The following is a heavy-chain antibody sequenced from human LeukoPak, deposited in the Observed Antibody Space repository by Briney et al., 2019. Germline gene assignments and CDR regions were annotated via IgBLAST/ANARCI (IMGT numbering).Heavy chain of an antibody. CDR1: GGTFSSYA. D-gene: IGHD4-23*01. V-gene: IGHV1-69*01. J-gene: IGHJ5*02. CDR3: ARAGGGRNWFDP. CDR2: IIPIFGTA. Sequence: SVKVSCKASGGTFSSYAISWVRQAPGQGLEWMGGIIPIFGTANYAQKFQGRVTITADESTSTAYMELNSLRSEDTAVYYCARAGGGRNWFDPWGQGTLVTVSS.